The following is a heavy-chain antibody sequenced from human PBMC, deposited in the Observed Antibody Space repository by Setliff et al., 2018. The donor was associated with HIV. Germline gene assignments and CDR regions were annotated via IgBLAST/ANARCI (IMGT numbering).Heavy chain of an antibody. D-gene: IGHD1-1*01. CDR3: ARVRTSYNFWVGDVFDP. V-gene: IGHV7-4-1*02. Sequence: ASVNVSCKASGDAFTDYYIRWVRQAPGQGLEWMGWINTNTGYPTYAQAFRGRFVFSLDTSVSTAYLEISSLEAEDTAVYFCARVRTSYNFWVGDVFDPWGQGTLVTVSS. J-gene: IGHJ5*02. CDR2: INTNTGYP. CDR1: GDAFTDYY.